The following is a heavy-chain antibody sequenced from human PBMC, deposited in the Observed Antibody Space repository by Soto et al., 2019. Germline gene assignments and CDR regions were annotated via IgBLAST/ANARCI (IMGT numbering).Heavy chain of an antibody. CDR3: ARENRYFFYGMDV. Sequence: QEQLVQSGAEVKKPGSSVKVSCKSSGGTFSSYAINWVRQAPGQGLEWMGGIIPIFGTANYAQNFQDRVTITADVSTSTAYMELSSLRSADTAMYYCARENRYFFYGMDVWGQGTTVTVSS. J-gene: IGHJ6*02. V-gene: IGHV1-69*01. CDR1: GGTFSSYA. CDR2: IIPIFGTA.